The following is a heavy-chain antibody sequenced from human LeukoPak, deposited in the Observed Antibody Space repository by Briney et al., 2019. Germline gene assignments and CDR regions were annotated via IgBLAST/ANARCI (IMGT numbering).Heavy chain of an antibody. CDR2: IIPIFGTA. Sequence: ASVKVSCKASGGTFSSYAISWVRQAPGQGLEWMGGIIPIFGTANYAQKFQGRVTITADESTSTAYMELSSLRSEDTAVYYCARDTRANYYDSSGYLNYWGQGILVTVSS. CDR3: ARDTRANYYDSSGYLNY. V-gene: IGHV1-69*01. J-gene: IGHJ4*02. CDR1: GGTFSSYA. D-gene: IGHD3-22*01.